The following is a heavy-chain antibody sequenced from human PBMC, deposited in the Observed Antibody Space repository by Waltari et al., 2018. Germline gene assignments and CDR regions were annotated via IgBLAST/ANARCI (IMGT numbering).Heavy chain of an antibody. CDR3: ARENWETDRASHSP. CDR1: GFTCTNYG. D-gene: IGHD1-26*01. CDR2: ISAYNGVT. V-gene: IGHV1-18*01. Sequence: QVQLVQSGAEVKMPGASVKVSCKASGFTCTNYGFSGVSQAPGQGLEWMGWISAYNGVTDYAQNFKDRVTLTTDRYTSTAYMEVRSLRSDDTAIYYCARENWETDRASHSPWGQGTLVTVSS. J-gene: IGHJ5*02.